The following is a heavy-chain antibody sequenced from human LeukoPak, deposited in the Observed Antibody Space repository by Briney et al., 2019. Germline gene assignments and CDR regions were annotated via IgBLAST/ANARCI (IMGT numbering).Heavy chain of an antibody. CDR1: GYSISSGYY. CDR2: IYTSGST. Sequence: SETLSLTCTVSGYSISSGYYWGWIRQPPGKGLEWIGRIYTSGSTNYNPSLKSRVTISVDTSKNQFSLKLSSVTAADTAVYYCARGIAAAVEGHFDYWGQGALVTVSS. CDR3: ARGIAAAVEGHFDY. D-gene: IGHD6-13*01. J-gene: IGHJ4*02. V-gene: IGHV4-38-2*02.